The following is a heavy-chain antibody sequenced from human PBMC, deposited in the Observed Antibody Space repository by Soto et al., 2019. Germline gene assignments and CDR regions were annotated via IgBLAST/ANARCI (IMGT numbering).Heavy chain of an antibody. V-gene: IGHV4-30-4*01. J-gene: IGHJ4*02. D-gene: IGHD4-17*01. Sequence: QVQLQESGPGLVKPSQTLSLTCTVSGGSISSGDYYWSWIRQPPGQGLEWIGYIYYSGSTYSNPSLKSRVTISVDTSKSQFSLKMSSVTAADTAVYYCARGLTTVTTFGYGGQGTLVTVSS. CDR2: IYYSGST. CDR3: ARGLTTVTTFGY. CDR1: GGSISSGDYY.